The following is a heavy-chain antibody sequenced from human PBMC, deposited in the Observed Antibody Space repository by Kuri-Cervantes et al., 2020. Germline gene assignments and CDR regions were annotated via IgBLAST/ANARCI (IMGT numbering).Heavy chain of an antibody. Sequence: ASVKVSCKASGYTFTGYYMHWVRQAPGQGLEWMGWINPNSGGTNYAQKFQGWVTMTRDTSISTAYMELSRLRSEDTAVYYCARDLRDGYNLWGQGTLVTVSS. CDR2: INPNSGGT. J-gene: IGHJ4*02. V-gene: IGHV1-2*04. D-gene: IGHD5-24*01. CDR1: GYTFTGYY. CDR3: ARDLRDGYNL.